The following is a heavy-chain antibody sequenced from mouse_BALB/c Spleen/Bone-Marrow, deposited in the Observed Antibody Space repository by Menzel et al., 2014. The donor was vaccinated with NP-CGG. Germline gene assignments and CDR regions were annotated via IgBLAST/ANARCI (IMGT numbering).Heavy chain of an antibody. D-gene: IGHD2-14*01. CDR1: GYTFTSYW. CDR3: ALYYRYDYFDY. V-gene: IGHV1-7*01. Sequence: QVQFQQSGAELAKPGASVKMSCKASGYTFTSYWMHWVKQRPGQGLEWIGYINPSTTYSAYNQKFKDKATLTADKSSSTAYMQLSSLTSEDSAVYYCALYYRYDYFDYWGQGTTLTVSS. J-gene: IGHJ2*01. CDR2: INPSTTYS.